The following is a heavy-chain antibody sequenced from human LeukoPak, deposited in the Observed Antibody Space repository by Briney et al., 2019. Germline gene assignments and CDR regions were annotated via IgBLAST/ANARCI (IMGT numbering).Heavy chain of an antibody. J-gene: IGHJ4*02. Sequence: GGSLRLSCAASGFTFSSYGMHWVRQAPGKGLEWVAVIWYDGSNKYYADSVKGRFTISRDNSKNTLYLQMNSLRAEDTAVYYCARDHRYCSSTSCSPFDYWGQGTLVTVSS. V-gene: IGHV3-33*01. D-gene: IGHD2-2*01. CDR3: ARDHRYCSSTSCSPFDY. CDR1: GFTFSSYG. CDR2: IWYDGSNK.